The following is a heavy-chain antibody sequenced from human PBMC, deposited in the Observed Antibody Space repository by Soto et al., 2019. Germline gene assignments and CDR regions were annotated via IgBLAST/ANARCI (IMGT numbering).Heavy chain of an antibody. D-gene: IGHD3-22*01. Sequence: QAPLQESGPGLVKPSQTLSLTCTVSGGSISSGDYYWTWIRQPPGKGLEWIGYISYSGSTYYNPSLKSRVTISVDTSKKLFSLKLSSVTAADTAVYYCARESGYYDSSGYSYSNYWVQGTLVTVSS. CDR1: GGSISSGDYY. CDR2: ISYSGST. V-gene: IGHV4-30-4*01. CDR3: ARESGYYDSSGYSYSNY. J-gene: IGHJ4*02.